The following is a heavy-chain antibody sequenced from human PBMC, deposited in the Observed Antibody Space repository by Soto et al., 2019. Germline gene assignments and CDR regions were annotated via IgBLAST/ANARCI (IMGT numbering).Heavy chain of an antibody. V-gene: IGHV4-31*02. Sequence: IRPHPGKGLEWIGYIYYSGSTYYNPSLKSRVTISVDTSKNQFSLRLSSVTAADTAVYYCARTSSGYPYFDHWGQGTLVTVSS. CDR2: IYYSGST. J-gene: IGHJ4*02. CDR3: ARTSSGYPYFDH. D-gene: IGHD5-12*01.